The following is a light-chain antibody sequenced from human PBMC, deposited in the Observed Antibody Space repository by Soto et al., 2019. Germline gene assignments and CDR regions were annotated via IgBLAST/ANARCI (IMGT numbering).Light chain of an antibody. Sequence: EIVLTLSPATLSVSPGERATLSCRASQSVSSYLAWYQQKPGQAPRLLIYGASSRATGIPARFSGSGSGTEFTLTISSLQSEDFAVYYCQQYNYWPQTFGQGTKVEIK. J-gene: IGKJ1*01. CDR1: QSVSSY. CDR2: GAS. CDR3: QQYNYWPQT. V-gene: IGKV3-15*01.